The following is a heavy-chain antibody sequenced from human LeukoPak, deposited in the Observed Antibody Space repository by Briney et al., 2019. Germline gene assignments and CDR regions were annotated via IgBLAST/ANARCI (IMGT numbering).Heavy chain of an antibody. CDR3: ARELWFANAPGSWLDP. J-gene: IGHJ5*02. V-gene: IGHV4-30-2*01. CDR1: GDSISSAAYS. D-gene: IGHD3-10*01. Sequence: NPSQTLSLTCVVSGDSISSAAYSWSWIRQPPGKGLEWIGYIFHTGSTLYNPSLKSRVTISVDNSKNQFSLRLTSVTAADSAVYYCARELWFANAPGSWLDPWGQGTLVTVSS. CDR2: IFHTGST.